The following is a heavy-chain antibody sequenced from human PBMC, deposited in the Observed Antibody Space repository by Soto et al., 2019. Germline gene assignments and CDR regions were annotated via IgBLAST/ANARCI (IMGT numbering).Heavy chain of an antibody. J-gene: IGHJ4*02. Sequence: KVSCKAPGYTFTSYDIIWVRQATGQGFEWMGWMNPNSGNTGYAQKFQGRVTITADESTSTAYMELSSLRSEDTAVYYCARDQPIRYDSSGYYWSYWGQGTLVTVSS. D-gene: IGHD3-22*01. CDR3: ARDQPIRYDSSGYYWSY. CDR2: MNPNSGNT. V-gene: IGHV1-8*01. CDR1: GYTFTSYD.